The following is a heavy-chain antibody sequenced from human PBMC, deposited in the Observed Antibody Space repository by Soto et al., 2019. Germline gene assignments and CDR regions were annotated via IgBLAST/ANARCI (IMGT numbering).Heavy chain of an antibody. J-gene: IGHJ4*02. D-gene: IGHD3-10*01. Sequence: SETLSLTCTVSGGSISSGDYYWSWIRQPPGKGLEWIGYIYYSGSTYYNPSLKSRVTISVDTSKNQFSLKLSSVTAADTAVYYCARAGKNGAFDYWGQGTLVTVSS. CDR3: ARAGKNGAFDY. CDR1: GGSISSGDYY. CDR2: IYYSGST. V-gene: IGHV4-30-4*01.